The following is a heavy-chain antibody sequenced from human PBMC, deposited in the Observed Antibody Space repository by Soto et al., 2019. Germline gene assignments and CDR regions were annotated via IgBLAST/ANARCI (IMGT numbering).Heavy chain of an antibody. V-gene: IGHV1-18*01. CDR1: GYTFTSYG. J-gene: IGHJ4*02. CDR3: ARGRYGDY. Sequence: QVHLVQSGAEVKKPGASVKVSCKGCGYTFTSYGITWVRQAPGQGLEWMGWISAHNGNTDYAQKLQGRVTVTRDTSTSRAYMELRSLRSDDTAVYYCARGRYGDYWGQGALVTVSS. CDR2: ISAHNGNT. D-gene: IGHD1-1*01.